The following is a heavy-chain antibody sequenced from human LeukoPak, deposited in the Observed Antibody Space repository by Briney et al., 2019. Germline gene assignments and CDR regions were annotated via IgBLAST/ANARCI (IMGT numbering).Heavy chain of an antibody. Sequence: SETLSLTCTVSGGSVYTSDYYWGWVRQPPGKGPEWIGDILYTGKTNYNPSLKSRVSISIDTSKNQFSPKLTSVTAADTAVYHCARVFDSWGQGTLVTVSS. CDR2: ILYTGKT. CDR1: GGSVYTSDYY. CDR3: ARVFDS. V-gene: IGHV4-39*07. J-gene: IGHJ4*02.